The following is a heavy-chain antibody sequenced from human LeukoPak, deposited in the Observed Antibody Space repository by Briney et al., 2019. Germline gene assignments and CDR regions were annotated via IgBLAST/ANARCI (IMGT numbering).Heavy chain of an antibody. J-gene: IGHJ3*02. CDR3: AHRVSAHMTDLNDVFDI. CDR2: IYWNDDK. D-gene: IGHD1-1*01. CDR1: GFSLTARGVG. Sequence: SGPTPVNPTQTLTLTCTFSGFSLTARGVGVGWIRQPPGKALEWLTLIYWNDDKRYSPSLRKRLTIAKDTSKNEVVLTMTDMSPVDTGTYFCAHRVSAHMTDLNDVFDIWGQGTMVTVSS. V-gene: IGHV2-5*01.